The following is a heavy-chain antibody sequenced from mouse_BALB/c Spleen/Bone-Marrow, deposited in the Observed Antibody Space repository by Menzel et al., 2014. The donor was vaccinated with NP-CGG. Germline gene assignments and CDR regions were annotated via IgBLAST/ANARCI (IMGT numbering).Heavy chain of an antibody. Sequence: VQLQQSGAELVKPGASVKMSCKASGYTFTSYWMHWVKQRPGQGLEWIGVIDPSDSYTSYNQKYKGKATLTVDTSSSTAYMQLSSLTSEDSAVYYCTIPTARACSDYWGQGTTLTVSS. CDR1: GYTFTSYW. CDR3: TIPTARACSDY. V-gene: IGHV1S127*01. J-gene: IGHJ2*01. D-gene: IGHD3-2*01. CDR2: IDPSDSYT.